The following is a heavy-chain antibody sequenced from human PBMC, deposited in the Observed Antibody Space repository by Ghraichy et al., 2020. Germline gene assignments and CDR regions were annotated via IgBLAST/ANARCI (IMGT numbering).Heavy chain of an antibody. D-gene: IGHD5-24*01. CDR3: AKEVLTADVTEGLAY. Sequence: GGSLRLSCAASGFTFSNYGMHWVRQAPGKGLEWVSFIRYDGSNKYYADSVKGQFTISRDNSKNTLYLQMNSLRAEDTAVYYCAKEVLTADVTEGLAYWGQGTLVTVFS. J-gene: IGHJ4*02. CDR1: GFTFSNYG. V-gene: IGHV3-30*02. CDR2: IRYDGSNK.